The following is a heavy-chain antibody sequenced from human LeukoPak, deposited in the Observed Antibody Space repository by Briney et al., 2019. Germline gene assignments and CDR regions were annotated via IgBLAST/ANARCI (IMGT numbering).Heavy chain of an antibody. J-gene: IGHJ4*02. CDR2: ISAYNGNT. CDR3: ARMTTVVTPGAFGY. D-gene: IGHD4-23*01. CDR1: GYTFTSYG. Sequence: GASVKVSCKASGYTFTSYGISWVRQAPGQGLEWMGWISAYNGNTNYAQKLQGRVTMTTDTSTSTAYMELRSLRSDDTAVYYCARMTTVVTPGAFGYWGQGTLVTVSS. V-gene: IGHV1-18*01.